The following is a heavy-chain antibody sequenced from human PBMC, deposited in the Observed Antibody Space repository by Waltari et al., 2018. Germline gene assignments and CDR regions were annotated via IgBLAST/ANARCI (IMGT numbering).Heavy chain of an antibody. V-gene: IGHV4-34*01. J-gene: IGHJ6*04. CDR2: INHSGST. CDR1: GGSFSGYY. Sequence: QVQLQQWGAGLLKPSETLSLTCPVYGGSFSGYYWSWLRQPPGKGLEWIGEINHSGSTNYNPSLKSRVTISVDTSKNQFSLKLSSVTAADTAVYYCARDPHDCTGGVCYQDVWGKGTTVTVSS. CDR3: ARDPHDCTGGVCYQDV. D-gene: IGHD2-8*02.